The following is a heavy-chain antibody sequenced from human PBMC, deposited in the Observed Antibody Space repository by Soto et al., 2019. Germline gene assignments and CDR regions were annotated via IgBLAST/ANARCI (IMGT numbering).Heavy chain of an antibody. CDR2: IRSNGNGGST. V-gene: IGHV3-23*01. Sequence: GGSLRLSCTASGFTFGDYAMSWFRQAPGKGLEWVGFIRSNGNGGSTYYAASVKGRFTISRDNSKNTLYLQMNSLRAEDTAVYYCAKDRRLETYSDFWSGYPSPYYFDYWGQGTLVTVSS. J-gene: IGHJ4*02. D-gene: IGHD3-3*01. CDR1: GFTFGDYA. CDR3: AKDRRLETYSDFWSGYPSPYYFDY.